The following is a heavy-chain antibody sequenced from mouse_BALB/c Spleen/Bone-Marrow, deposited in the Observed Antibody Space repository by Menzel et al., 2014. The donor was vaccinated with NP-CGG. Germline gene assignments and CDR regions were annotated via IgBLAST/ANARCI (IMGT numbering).Heavy chain of an antibody. V-gene: IGHV1-77*01. CDR3: TRRKNLDY. Sequence: VQLQQSGTELVKPGASVKISCKASGYAFTNYCIGWVKQRPGHGLEWIGDIYPGSGNTYYNEKFKGKATLTADKSSSTANMQLSGLTSEDSAGYFCTRRKNLDYWGQGTTLTVSS. J-gene: IGHJ2*01. CDR2: IYPGSGNT. CDR1: GYAFTNYC.